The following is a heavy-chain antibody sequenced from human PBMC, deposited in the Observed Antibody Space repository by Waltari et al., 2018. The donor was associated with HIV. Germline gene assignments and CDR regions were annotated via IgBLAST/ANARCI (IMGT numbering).Heavy chain of an antibody. CDR2: ISSSGSTL. J-gene: IGHJ4*02. Sequence: RQAPGKGLEWVSYISSSGSTLYYADSVKGRFTISRDNAKNSLYLQMNSLRAEDTAVYYCARDPAGIAAAGRGYWGQGTLVTVSS. D-gene: IGHD6-13*01. CDR3: ARDPAGIAAAGRGY. V-gene: IGHV3-11*01.